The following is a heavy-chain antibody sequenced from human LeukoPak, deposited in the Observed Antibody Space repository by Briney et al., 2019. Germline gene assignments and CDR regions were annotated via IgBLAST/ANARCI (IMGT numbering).Heavy chain of an antibody. V-gene: IGHV3-21*01. CDR2: ISSSSSYI. CDR3: ARGPYSSSWYDWFDP. Sequence: GGSLRLSCAASGFTFSSYSMNWVRQAPGKGLEWVSSISSSSSYIYYADSVKGRFTISRDNAKYSLYLQMNSLRAEDTAVYYCARGPYSSSWYDWFDPWGQGTLVTVSS. CDR1: GFTFSSYS. J-gene: IGHJ5*02. D-gene: IGHD6-13*01.